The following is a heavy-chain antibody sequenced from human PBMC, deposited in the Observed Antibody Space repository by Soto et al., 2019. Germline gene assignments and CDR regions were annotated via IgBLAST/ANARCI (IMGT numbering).Heavy chain of an antibody. CDR1: GGTFSSYA. V-gene: IGHV1-69*05. CDR3: ARRYCSGGSCYDFGY. Sequence: GASVKVSCKASGGTFSSYAISWVRQAPGQGLEWMGGIIPIFGTANYAQKFQGRVTITTDKSTSTAYMELSSLRSEDTAVYYCARRYCSGGSCYDFGYWGQGTLVTVSS. CDR2: IIPIFGTA. J-gene: IGHJ4*02. D-gene: IGHD2-15*01.